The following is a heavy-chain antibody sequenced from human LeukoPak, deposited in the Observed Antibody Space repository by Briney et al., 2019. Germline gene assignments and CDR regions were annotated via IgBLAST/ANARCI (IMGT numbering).Heavy chain of an antibody. CDR2: IWHDGSNK. CDR3: AREDVAKGFSVFDY. D-gene: IGHD2-15*01. CDR1: GFTFCSYG. J-gene: IGHJ4*02. V-gene: IGHV3-33*01. Sequence: GGSLRLSCAASGFTFCSYGMCWVRQAPGKGLEWVAGIWHDGSNKYYPDSVKGRFTVSRDNSKNMLFLQLDSLSADDTAVYYCAREDVAKGFSVFDYWGQGSLITVSS.